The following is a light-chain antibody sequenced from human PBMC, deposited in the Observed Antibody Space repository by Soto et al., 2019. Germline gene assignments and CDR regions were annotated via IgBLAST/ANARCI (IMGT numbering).Light chain of an antibody. J-gene: IGKJ3*01. Sequence: DIVMTQSPDSLAVSLGERATINCKSSQSVLSNSNNKNYLAWYQQKPGQAPKMLIYWASTRESGVPDRFSGSGSGTNFTLTVSSLQAEDVAVYYCQQYRSSPFTFGPGTKVDIK. CDR1: QSVLSNSNNKNY. CDR3: QQYRSSPFT. V-gene: IGKV4-1*01. CDR2: WAS.